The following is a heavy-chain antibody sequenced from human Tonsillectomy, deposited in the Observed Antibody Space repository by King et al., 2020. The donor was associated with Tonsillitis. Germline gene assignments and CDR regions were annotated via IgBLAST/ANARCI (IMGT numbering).Heavy chain of an antibody. Sequence: QLQESGPGLVKPSETLSLTCAVSGYSISSGYYWGWIRQPPGKGLECIGNIYHSGSTYYNPSLKSRVTISVDTSKNKFSLKLSSVTAADTAVYYCARGYCSGGSCYSGLFDYWGQGTLVTVSS. CDR2: IYHSGST. D-gene: IGHD2-15*01. CDR3: ARGYCSGGSCYSGLFDY. J-gene: IGHJ4*02. CDR1: GYSISSGYY. V-gene: IGHV4-38-2*01.